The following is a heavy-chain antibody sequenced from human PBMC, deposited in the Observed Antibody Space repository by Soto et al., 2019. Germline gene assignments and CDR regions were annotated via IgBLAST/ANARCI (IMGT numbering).Heavy chain of an antibody. D-gene: IGHD2-2*01. J-gene: IGHJ4*02. CDR1: GYSFTSYW. V-gene: IGHV5-51*01. CDR2: IYPGDSDT. CDR3: ARARFCTSTSCYHYFDC. Sequence: PGESLKISCKGSGYSFTSYWIGWVRQMPGKGLEWMGIIYPGDSDTRYSPSFQGQVTISADKSISTAYLQWSSLKASDTAVYYCARARFCTSTSCYHYFDCWGQGTLATVSS.